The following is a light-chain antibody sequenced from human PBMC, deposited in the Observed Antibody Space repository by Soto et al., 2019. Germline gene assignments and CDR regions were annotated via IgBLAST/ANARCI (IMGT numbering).Light chain of an antibody. J-gene: IGLJ2*01. Sequence: QSVLTQPLSASGTPGQRVTISCSGSSSNIERNTVSWYQQLPGTAPKLLIYSNNQRPSGVPDRFSGSKSGTSASLAISGLQSEDEADYYCAAWDDSLNGVVFGGGTKVTVL. CDR1: SSNIERNT. CDR2: SNN. V-gene: IGLV1-44*01. CDR3: AAWDDSLNGVV.